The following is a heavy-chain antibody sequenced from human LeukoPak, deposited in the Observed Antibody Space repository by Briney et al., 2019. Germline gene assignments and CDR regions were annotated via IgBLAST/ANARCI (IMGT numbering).Heavy chain of an antibody. CDR2: IYYSGST. CDR1: GGSISSGDYY. J-gene: IGHJ5*02. V-gene: IGHV4-30-4*01. D-gene: IGHD3-10*01. Sequence: SETLSLTCTVSGGSISSGDYYWRWIRQPPGKGLEWIGYIYYSGSTYYNPSLKSRVTISVDTSKNQFSLKLSSVTAADTAVYYCARGDFQYYYGSGSYYTSNWFDPWGQGTLVTVSS. CDR3: ARGDFQYYYGSGSYYTSNWFDP.